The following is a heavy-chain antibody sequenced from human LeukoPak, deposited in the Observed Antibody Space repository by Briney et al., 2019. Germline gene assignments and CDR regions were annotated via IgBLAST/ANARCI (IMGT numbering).Heavy chain of an antibody. D-gene: IGHD7-27*01. CDR3: ARDRPYYWGGGDY. CDR1: GFTFSSYS. V-gene: IGHV3-7*01. J-gene: IGHJ4*02. Sequence: PGGSLRLSCAASGFTFSSYSMNWVRQAPGKGLEWVANIKQDGSEKYYVDSVKGRFTISRDNAKNSLYLQMNSLRAEDTAVYYCARDRPYYWGGGDYWGQGTLVTVSS. CDR2: IKQDGSEK.